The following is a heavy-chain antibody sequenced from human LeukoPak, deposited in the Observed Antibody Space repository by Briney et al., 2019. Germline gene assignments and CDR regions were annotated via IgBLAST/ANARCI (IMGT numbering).Heavy chain of an antibody. J-gene: IGHJ4*02. CDR3: ARDGRYLSGGTPPDY. V-gene: IGHV1-2*02. CDR2: INPNSGGA. Sequence: GASVKVSCKASGYTFTAYYLHWVRQAPGQGLEWMGWINPNSGGANYARKFQGRVTMTRDTSISAAYMELSRLRSDDSAVYYCARDGRYLSGGTPPDYRGQGTLVTVSS. CDR1: GYTFTAYY. D-gene: IGHD2-15*01.